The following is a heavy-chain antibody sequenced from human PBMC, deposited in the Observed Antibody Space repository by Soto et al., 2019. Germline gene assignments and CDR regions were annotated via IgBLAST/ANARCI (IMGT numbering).Heavy chain of an antibody. Sequence: QVQVVQSGAEVKKPGASVKVSCTASGYMFTTYGIIWVRQAPGQGLEWMGWISAYNADTNYARNLQDRLTMTTDTPTSTAYMELKNLTSDDTAVYSCALRAAYWGQGTLVIVSS. CDR2: ISAYNADT. D-gene: IGHD6-25*01. CDR1: GYMFTTYG. CDR3: ALRAAY. V-gene: IGHV1-18*01. J-gene: IGHJ4*02.